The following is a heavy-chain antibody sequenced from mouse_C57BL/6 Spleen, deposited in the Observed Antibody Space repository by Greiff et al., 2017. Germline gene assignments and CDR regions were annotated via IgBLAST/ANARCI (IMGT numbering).Heavy chain of an antibody. Sequence: VQLKESGAELVRPGASVKLSCTASGFNIKDDYMHWVKQRPEQGLEWIGWIDPENGDTEYASKFQGKATITADTSSNTAYLQLSSLTSEDTAVYYCTTISPISTVVAPPFAYWGQGTLVTVSA. CDR2: IDPENGDT. CDR3: TTISPISTVVAPPFAY. CDR1: GFNIKDDY. D-gene: IGHD1-1*01. V-gene: IGHV14-4*01. J-gene: IGHJ3*01.